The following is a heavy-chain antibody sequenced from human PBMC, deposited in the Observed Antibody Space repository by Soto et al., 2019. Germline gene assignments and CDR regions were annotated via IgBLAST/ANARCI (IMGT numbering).Heavy chain of an antibody. CDR1: GGTFSTYI. CDR3: ARDRITTRGDAFDL. D-gene: IGHD3-3*01. Sequence: QVQLVQSGAEVRKPGSSVKVSCKAPGGTFSTYIISWVRQAPGQGLEWMGRIIPIPDITNYDQKIQGRVTVTADRSTSTAYMELTSLKSEDTAVYYCARDRITTRGDAFDLWGQWTKVTVSS. V-gene: IGHV1-69*08. CDR2: IIPIPDIT. J-gene: IGHJ3*01.